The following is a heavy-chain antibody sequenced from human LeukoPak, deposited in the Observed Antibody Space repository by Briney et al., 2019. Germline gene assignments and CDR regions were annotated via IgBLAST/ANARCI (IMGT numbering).Heavy chain of an antibody. CDR1: GGSFIGYH. CDR2: INHRGHT. V-gene: IGHV4-34*01. Sequence: SETLSLTCAVYGGSFIGYHWNWIRQTPEKGLGWIGEINHRGHTNYIPSLESRVTISVDTSKNQFSLKLRYVTAADTAVYYCARDPTTAVTLPYYLDFWGPGTLVTVSS. D-gene: IGHD4-23*01. CDR3: ARDPTTAVTLPYYLDF. J-gene: IGHJ4*02.